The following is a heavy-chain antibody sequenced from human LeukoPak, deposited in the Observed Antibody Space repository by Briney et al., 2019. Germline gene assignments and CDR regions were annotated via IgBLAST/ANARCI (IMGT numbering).Heavy chain of an antibody. Sequence: PSETLSLTCTVSGGSISSGDYYWSWIRQPPGKGLEWIGYIYYSGRTYYNPSLKSRVTISVDTSKNQFSLKLSSVTAADTAVYYCARDSGPYGYYSFDYWGQGTLVTVSS. J-gene: IGHJ4*02. CDR2: IYYSGRT. V-gene: IGHV4-30-4*01. CDR1: GGSISSGDYY. CDR3: ARDSGPYGYYSFDY. D-gene: IGHD5-18*01.